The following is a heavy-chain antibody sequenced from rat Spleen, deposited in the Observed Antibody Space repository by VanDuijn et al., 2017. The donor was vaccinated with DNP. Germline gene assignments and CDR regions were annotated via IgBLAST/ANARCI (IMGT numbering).Heavy chain of an antibody. CDR1: GFSLTDFA. J-gene: IGHJ4*01. CDR2: ISSGGST. D-gene: IGHD3-2*01. Sequence: QVQLKESGPGLVQPSQTLSLTCDVSGFSLTDFALSWVRQPPGKGLEWIAAISSGGSTYYNPSLKSRLSISRDTSKSQVFLKVNSLHTEDTAIYFCTRLAVGAMDAWGQGTSVTVSS. CDR3: TRLAVGAMDA. V-gene: IGHV2S12*01.